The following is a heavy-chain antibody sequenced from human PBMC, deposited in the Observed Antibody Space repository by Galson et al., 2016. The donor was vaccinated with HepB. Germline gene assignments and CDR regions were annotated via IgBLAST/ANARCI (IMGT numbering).Heavy chain of an antibody. CDR2: INHNGGS. D-gene: IGHD6-6*01. V-gene: IGHV4-4*02. J-gene: IGHJ5*02. Sequence: LVKPTQTLTLTCTFSGFSLSTSGVGVSWIRQPPGKGLEWIGEINHNGGSTYNPSLKSRVTISVDTSKNQFSLKLSSVTAADTAVYYCARRPWAARGWFDPWGQGTLVTVSS. CDR1: GFSLSTSGVG. CDR3: ARRPWAARGWFDP.